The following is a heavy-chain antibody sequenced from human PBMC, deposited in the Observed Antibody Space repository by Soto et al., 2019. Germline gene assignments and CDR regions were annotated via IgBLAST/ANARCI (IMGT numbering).Heavy chain of an antibody. V-gene: IGHV1-69*13. D-gene: IGHD3-22*01. J-gene: IGHJ4*02. CDR2: IIPIFGTA. CDR3: ARPDYYDSSGYSPGHFDY. CDR1: GGTFSSYA. Sequence: SVKVSCKASGGTFSSYAISWVRQAPGQGLEWMGGIIPIFGTANYAQKFQGRVTITADESTSTAYMELSSLRSEDTAVYYCARPDYYDSSGYSPGHFDYWGQGTLVTVSS.